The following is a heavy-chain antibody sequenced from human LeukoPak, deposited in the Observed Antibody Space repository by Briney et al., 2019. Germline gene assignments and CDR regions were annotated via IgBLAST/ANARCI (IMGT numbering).Heavy chain of an antibody. CDR3: ARDPLNYYYMDV. Sequence: SETLSLTCTVSGGSISTYYWSWIRQPPGKGLEWIGYLYYSGSTNYNPSLKSRVTISVDTPKNQFSLKLSSVTAADTAVYYCARDPLNYYYMDVWGKGTTVTVSS. V-gene: IGHV4-59*01. J-gene: IGHJ6*03. CDR1: GGSISTYY. CDR2: LYYSGST.